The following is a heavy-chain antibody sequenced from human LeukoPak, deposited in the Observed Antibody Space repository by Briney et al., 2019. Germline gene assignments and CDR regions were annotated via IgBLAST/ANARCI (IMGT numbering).Heavy chain of an antibody. V-gene: IGHV1-46*01. CDR2: INPSTGSA. CDR3: ASEAPGDPDWYFDL. D-gene: IGHD7-27*01. CDR1: GYTFTSYF. Sequence: ASVKVSCKTSGYTFTSYFMHWVRQAPGQGPEWMAIINPSTGSANYAQEFRGRFTMTRDTSTRTFFMELSSLRSEDTAVYYCASEAPGDPDWYFDLWGRGTLVTVSS. J-gene: IGHJ2*01.